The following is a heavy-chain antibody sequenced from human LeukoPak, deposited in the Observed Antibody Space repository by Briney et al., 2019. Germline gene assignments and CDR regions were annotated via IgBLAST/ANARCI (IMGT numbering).Heavy chain of an antibody. CDR2: IWYDGSNK. Sequence: GGSLRLSCAASGFTFSSYAMHWVRQAPGKGLEWVAVIWYDGSNKYYADSVKGRFTISRDNSKNTLYLQMNSVRAEDTAVYYCARAQVGSGWYNGGYWGQGTLVTVSS. CDR3: ARAQVGSGWYNGGY. D-gene: IGHD6-19*01. J-gene: IGHJ4*02. CDR1: GFTFSSYA. V-gene: IGHV3-33*01.